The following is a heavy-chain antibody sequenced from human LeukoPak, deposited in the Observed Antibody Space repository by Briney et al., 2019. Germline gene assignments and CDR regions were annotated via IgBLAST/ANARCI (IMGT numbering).Heavy chain of an antibody. J-gene: IGHJ4*02. D-gene: IGHD2-15*01. CDR3: ARLSPFCRIKGDGTCYSDY. Sequence: GESLKISCKGSGYSFTTYWIGWVRQMPGKGLEWMGIIYPGDSDTRYSPSFQGQVTISADKSISTAYLRWSSLKASDTAMYYCARLSPFCRIKGDGTCYSDYWGQGTLVTVSS. V-gene: IGHV5-51*01. CDR2: IYPGDSDT. CDR1: GYSFTTYW.